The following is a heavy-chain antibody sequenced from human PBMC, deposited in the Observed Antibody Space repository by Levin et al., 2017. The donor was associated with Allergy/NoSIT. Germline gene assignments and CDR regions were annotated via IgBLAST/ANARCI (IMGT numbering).Heavy chain of an antibody. D-gene: IGHD4-23*01. V-gene: IGHV4-59*01. Sequence: SAPLSLPFPFSFFSICIFFFFFFLFLSFPFLSFLGSLSYRGSTNYNPSLKSRVTISVDTSKNQFSLKLSSVTAADTAVYYCARRDSTYGGPDWYFDRWGRGTLVTVSS. CDR3: ARRDSTYGGPDWYFDR. CDR2: LSYRGST. CDR1: FFSICIFF. J-gene: IGHJ2*01.